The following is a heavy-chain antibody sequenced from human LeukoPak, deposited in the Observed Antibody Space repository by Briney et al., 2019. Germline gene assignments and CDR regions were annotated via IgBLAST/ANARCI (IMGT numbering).Heavy chain of an antibody. CDR1: GYTFTSYG. D-gene: IGHD6-19*01. J-gene: IGHJ3*02. V-gene: IGHV1-18*01. CDR3: ARGSIAVAVHAFDI. CDR2: ISAYNGNT. Sequence: ASVKVSCKASGYTFTSYGISWVRQAPGQGLEWMGWISAYNGNTNYAQKLQGRVTMTTDTSTSTAYMELRSLRADDTAVYYCARGSIAVAVHAFDIWGQGTMVTVSS.